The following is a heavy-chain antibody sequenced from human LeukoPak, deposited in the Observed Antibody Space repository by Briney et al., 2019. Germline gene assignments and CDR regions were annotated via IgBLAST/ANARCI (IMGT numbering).Heavy chain of an antibody. J-gene: IGHJ4*02. CDR2: IRYDGSNK. D-gene: IGHD2-21*02. CDR1: GFTFSNYS. CDR3: AKARRVVVTAIGPLDY. Sequence: PGGSLRLSCAASGFTFSNYSMHWVRQAPGNRLEWVAFIRYDGSNKYYADSVKGRFTISRDNSKNTLYLQMNSLRAEDTAVYYCAKARRVVVTAIGPLDYWGQGTLVTVSS. V-gene: IGHV3-30*02.